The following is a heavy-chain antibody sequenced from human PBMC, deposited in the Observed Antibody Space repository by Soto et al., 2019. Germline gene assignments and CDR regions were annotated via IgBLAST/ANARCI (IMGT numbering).Heavy chain of an antibody. J-gene: IGHJ4*02. CDR3: ARDPSPYYYDSSGYPDY. Sequence: QVQLVQSGAEVKKPGSSVKVSCKASGGTFRSYAISWMRQAPGQGLEWMGGIIPIFGTANYAQKFQGRVTITADKSTSTAYMELSSLRSEDTAVYYCARDPSPYYYDSSGYPDYWGQGTLVTVSS. D-gene: IGHD3-22*01. CDR2: IIPIFGTA. V-gene: IGHV1-69*06. CDR1: GGTFRSYA.